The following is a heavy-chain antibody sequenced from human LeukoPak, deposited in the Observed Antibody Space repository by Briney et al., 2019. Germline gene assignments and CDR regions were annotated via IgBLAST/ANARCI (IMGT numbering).Heavy chain of an antibody. CDR3: AKEVGYDSSGYNFDY. Sequence: GGSLRLSCAASGFTFSNYAMSWVRQAPGKGLEWVSGITGSGGSTYYADSVKGRFTISRDDSKNTLYLQMNSLRAEDTAVYYCAKEVGYDSSGYNFDYWGQGTLVTVSS. CDR2: ITGSGGST. CDR1: GFTFSNYA. V-gene: IGHV3-23*01. J-gene: IGHJ4*02. D-gene: IGHD3-22*01.